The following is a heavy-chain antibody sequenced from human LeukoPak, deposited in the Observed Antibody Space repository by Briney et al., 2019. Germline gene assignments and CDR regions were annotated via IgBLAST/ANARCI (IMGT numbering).Heavy chain of an antibody. J-gene: IGHJ4*02. CDR1: GGSSSGYY. V-gene: IGHV4-34*01. CDR3: AAKLYDYVWGSYRSPYYFDY. Sequence: SETLSLTCAVYGGSSSGYYWRWIRQPPGKGLEWSGEINHRGSTNYNPSLKSRVTISVDTSKNQFSLKLSSVTAADTAVYYCAAKLYDYVWGSYRSPYYFDYWGQGTLVTVSS. D-gene: IGHD3-16*02. CDR2: INHRGST.